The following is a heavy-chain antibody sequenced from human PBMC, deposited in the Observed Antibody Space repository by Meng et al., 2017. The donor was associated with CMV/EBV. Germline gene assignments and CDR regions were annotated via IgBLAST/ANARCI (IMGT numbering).Heavy chain of an antibody. D-gene: IGHD5-18*01. CDR1: GFTFSTYW. J-gene: IGHJ4*02. CDR3: ARDRGYSYSDY. V-gene: IGHV3-7*01. CDR2: IKQDGSEK. Sequence: GGSLRLSCAASGFTFSTYWMTWVRQAPGKGLEWVANIKQDGSEKYYVDSVKGRFTISRDNAKNSLYLQMNSLRAEDTAVYYCARDRGYSYSDYWGQGTLVTVSS.